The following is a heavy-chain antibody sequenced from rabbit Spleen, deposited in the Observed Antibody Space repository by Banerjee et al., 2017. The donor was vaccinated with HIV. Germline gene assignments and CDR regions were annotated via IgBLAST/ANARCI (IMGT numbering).Heavy chain of an antibody. V-gene: IGHV1S40*01. J-gene: IGHJ4*01. D-gene: IGHD2-1*01. CDR3: VRDRADIGGDYGPYYFDF. Sequence: QSLEESGGDLVQPEGSLTLTCTASGFSFSSSYYMCWVRQAPGKGLEWIGYIDPLFGSTYYASWVNGRFSISRENTQNTVYLKLNSLTAADTATYFCVRDRADIGGDYGPYYFDFWGPGTLVTVS. CDR2: IDPLFGST. CDR1: GFSFSSSYY.